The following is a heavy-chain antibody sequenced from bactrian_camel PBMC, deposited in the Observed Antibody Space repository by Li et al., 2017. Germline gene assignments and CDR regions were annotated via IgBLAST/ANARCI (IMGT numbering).Heavy chain of an antibody. CDR2: IKSDGTT. CDR1: GNIFSICG. CDR3: AAESLCIWLHTYKN. J-gene: IGHJ4*01. Sequence: HVQLVESGGGSVQPGGSLKLSCAVSGNIFSICGMGWYRQAPGKERELVSSIKSDGTTSYNDSVKGRFTISQTNARNTLYLQMNSLKPEDTAMYYCAAESLCIWLHTYKNWGQGTQVTVS. D-gene: IGHD7*01. V-gene: IGHV3S53*01.